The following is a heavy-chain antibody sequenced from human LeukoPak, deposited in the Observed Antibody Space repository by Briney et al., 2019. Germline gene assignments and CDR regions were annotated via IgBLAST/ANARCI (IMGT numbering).Heavy chain of an antibody. J-gene: IGHJ3*02. CDR2: IYTGGNT. V-gene: IGHV3-53*04. D-gene: IGHD6-13*01. CDR1: GFTFSSYA. Sequence: PGGSLRLSCTASGFTFSSYAMNWVRQAPGKGLEWVSVIYTGGNTDYADSVKGRFTISSHRPRNTLYLQMDSLTAEDTAVYYCARDRIAAVGNDAFDIWGQGTMVTVSS. CDR3: ARDRIAAVGNDAFDI.